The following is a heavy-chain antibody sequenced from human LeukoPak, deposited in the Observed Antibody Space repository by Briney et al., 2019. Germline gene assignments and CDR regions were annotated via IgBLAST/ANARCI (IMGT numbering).Heavy chain of an antibody. CDR3: AKVGVEMATSYYFDY. V-gene: IGHV3-23*01. Sequence: GGSLRLSCAAFGFTFSSYAMSWVRQAPGKGLEWVSAISGSGGSTYYADSVKGRFTISRDNSKNTLYLQMNSLRAEDTAVYYCAKVGVEMATSYYFDYWGQGTLVTVSS. CDR2: ISGSGGST. D-gene: IGHD5-24*01. J-gene: IGHJ4*02. CDR1: GFTFSSYA.